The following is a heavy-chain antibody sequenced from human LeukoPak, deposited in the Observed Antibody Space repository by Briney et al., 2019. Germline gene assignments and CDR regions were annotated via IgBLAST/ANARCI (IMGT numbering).Heavy chain of an antibody. CDR2: ISAYNGNT. V-gene: IGHV1-18*01. J-gene: IGHJ4*02. Sequence: ASVNVSCTASGYTFTSYGISWVRQAPGQGLEWMGWISAYNGNTNYAQKLQGRVTMTTDTSTSTAYMELRSLRSDDTAVYYCARARREGGYYDFWSGYTTHYFDYWGQGTLVTVSS. CDR1: GYTFTSYG. D-gene: IGHD3-3*01. CDR3: ARARREGGYYDFWSGYTTHYFDY.